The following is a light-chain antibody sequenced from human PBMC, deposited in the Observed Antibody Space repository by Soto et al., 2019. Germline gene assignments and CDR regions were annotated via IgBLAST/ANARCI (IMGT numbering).Light chain of an antibody. CDR2: GAS. J-gene: IGKJ4*01. CDR1: QDISSK. V-gene: IGKV3-15*01. Sequence: EIVMTQSPATLSVSPGERATLSCRASQDISSKLAWYQQKPGQAPRFLFYGASTRATGVPARFSGSGSGTEFTLTVSSLQSEDFAVYYCQQRRNWLLTFGGGTKVEI. CDR3: QQRRNWLLT.